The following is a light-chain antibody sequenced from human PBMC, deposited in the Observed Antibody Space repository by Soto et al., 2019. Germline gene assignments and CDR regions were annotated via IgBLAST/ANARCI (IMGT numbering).Light chain of an antibody. V-gene: IGKV3-15*01. CDR2: GSS. Sequence: IAMTQSTATLSVSPGDRATLSCRAGHPLNNNVASYQHKPFQAPRLLNHGSSPRGTGISARFSGSGAGKEFTPTISSLQSEDFAVYYRQRYNNRPTTFAQSTRLAIK. CDR1: HPLNNN. CDR3: QRYNNRPTT. J-gene: IGKJ5*01.